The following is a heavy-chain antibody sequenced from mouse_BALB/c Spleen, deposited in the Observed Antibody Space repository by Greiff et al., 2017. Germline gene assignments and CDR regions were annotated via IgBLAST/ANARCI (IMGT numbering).Heavy chain of an antibody. Sequence: VQLQQSGAELVKPGASVKLSCTASGFNIKDTYMHWVKQRPEQGLEWIGRIDPANCNTKYDPKFQGKATITADTSSNTAYLQLSSLTSEDTAVYYCAGSTMITTDAMDYWGQGTSVTVSS. CDR1: GFNIKDTY. CDR3: AGSTMITTDAMDY. D-gene: IGHD2-4*01. CDR2: IDPANCNT. J-gene: IGHJ4*01. V-gene: IGHV14-3*02.